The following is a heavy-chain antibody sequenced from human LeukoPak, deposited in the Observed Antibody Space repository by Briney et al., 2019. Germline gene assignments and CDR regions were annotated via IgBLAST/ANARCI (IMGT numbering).Heavy chain of an antibody. Sequence: NPSETLSLTCAVYGGSFSGYYWSWIRQPPGKGLEWIGEINHSGSTNYNPSLKSRVTISVDTSKNQFSLKLSSVTAADTAVYYCARAGRSMVRGSHRGYFDYWGQGTLVTVSS. V-gene: IGHV4-34*01. CDR2: INHSGST. CDR1: GGSFSGYY. D-gene: IGHD3-10*01. J-gene: IGHJ4*02. CDR3: ARAGRSMVRGSHRGYFDY.